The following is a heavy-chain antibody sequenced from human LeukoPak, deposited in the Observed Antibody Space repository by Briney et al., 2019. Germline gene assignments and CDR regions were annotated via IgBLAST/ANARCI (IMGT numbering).Heavy chain of an antibody. D-gene: IGHD5/OR15-5a*01. J-gene: IGHJ4*02. CDR3: ARGRRGLPVDY. CDR2: IYYSGST. CDR1: GGSISSSSYY. Sequence: PSETLSLTCTVSGGSISSSSYYWGWIRQPPGKGLEWIGSIYYSGSTYYNPSLKSRVTISVDTSKNQFSLKLSSVTAADTAVYYCARGRRGLPVDYWGQGTLVTVSS. V-gene: IGHV4-39*07.